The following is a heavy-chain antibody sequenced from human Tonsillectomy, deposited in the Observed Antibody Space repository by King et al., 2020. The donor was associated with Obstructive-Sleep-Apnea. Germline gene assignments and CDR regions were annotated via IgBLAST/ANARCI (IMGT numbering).Heavy chain of an antibody. J-gene: IGHJ3*02. V-gene: IGHV1-8*01. Sequence: QLVQSGAEVKKPGASVKVSCKASGYTFTSYDINWVRQATGQGLEWMGWSKPNSGNTGYAQKFQGRVTMTRNTAISTAYMERSSLRSEDTAVYYCASLSSGWSGGAFDIWGQGTMVTVSS. D-gene: IGHD6-19*01. CDR2: SKPNSGNT. CDR1: GYTFTSYD. CDR3: ASLSSGWSGGAFDI.